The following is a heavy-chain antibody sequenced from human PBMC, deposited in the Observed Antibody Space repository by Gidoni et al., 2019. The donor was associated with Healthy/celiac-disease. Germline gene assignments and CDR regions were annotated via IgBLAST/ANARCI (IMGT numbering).Heavy chain of an antibody. J-gene: IGHJ4*02. V-gene: IGHV3-23*04. CDR2: ISDSGGST. D-gene: IGHD6-13*01. Sequence: EVQLVKTGGGSVQPGGYLRRTCAAPGSTFSSYAMSWVRQAPGKGMGWVSSISDSGGSTYYAYSVKGRFTISRDNSKNTLYLQMNSLRAEYTAVYYCARVEYSSSLYDYFDYWGQGTLVTVSA. CDR3: ARVEYSSSLYDYFDY. CDR1: GSTFSSYA.